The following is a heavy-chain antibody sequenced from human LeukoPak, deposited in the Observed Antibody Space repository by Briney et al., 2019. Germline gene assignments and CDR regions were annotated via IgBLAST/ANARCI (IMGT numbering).Heavy chain of an antibody. CDR3: ARGKYTSSWYYGY. V-gene: IGHV3-7*01. Sequence: GESLRLSCAASGFTFSSYWMSWVRQAPGKGLEWVANIKQDGSEKYYVDSVKGRFTISRDNAKNSLYLQMNSLRAEDTAVYYCARGKYTSSWYYGYWGQGTLVTVSS. J-gene: IGHJ4*02. CDR2: IKQDGSEK. CDR1: GFTFSSYW. D-gene: IGHD6-13*01.